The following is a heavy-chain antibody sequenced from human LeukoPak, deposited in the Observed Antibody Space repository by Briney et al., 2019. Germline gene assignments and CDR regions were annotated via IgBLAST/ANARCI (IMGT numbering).Heavy chain of an antibody. CDR3: ARERGRSLGVVPAATRTYYYYYMDV. Sequence: ETLSLTCIVSGGSISSYYWSWVRQPAGKGLEWIGRIYTSGSTNYNPSLKSRVTMSVDTSKNQFSLKLSSVTAADTAVYYCARERGRSLGVVPAATRTYYYYYMDVWGKGTTVTVSS. CDR1: GGSISSYY. J-gene: IGHJ6*03. V-gene: IGHV4-4*07. CDR2: IYTSGST. D-gene: IGHD2-2*01.